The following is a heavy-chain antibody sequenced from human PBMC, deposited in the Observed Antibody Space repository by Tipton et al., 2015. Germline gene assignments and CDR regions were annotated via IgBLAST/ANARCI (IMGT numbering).Heavy chain of an antibody. CDR2: IQYSGST. Sequence: LSLTCTVSGGSVSSGTYYWSWIRQPPGKELEWIGYIQYSGSTNYNPSLKSRVTISVDTSKTQFSLKMSSVTASDTAVYFCARDLEHGMDVWGQGTTVTVS. J-gene: IGHJ6*02. CDR3: ARDLEHGMDV. V-gene: IGHV4-61*01. CDR1: GGSVSSGTYY.